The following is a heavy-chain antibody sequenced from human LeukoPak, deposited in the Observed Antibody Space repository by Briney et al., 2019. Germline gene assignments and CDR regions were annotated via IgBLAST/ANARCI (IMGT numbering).Heavy chain of an antibody. V-gene: IGHV1-2*02. CDR1: GYTFTGYY. J-gene: IGHJ4*02. CDR3: ARDWGIAAAGTTY. CDR2: INPNSGGT. Sequence: GASVKVSCKASGYTFTGYYMHWVRQAPGQGLEWMGWINPNSGGTNYAQKFQGRVTMTRDTSISTAYMELSRLRSDDTAVYYCARDWGIAAAGTTYWGQGTLVTVSS. D-gene: IGHD6-13*01.